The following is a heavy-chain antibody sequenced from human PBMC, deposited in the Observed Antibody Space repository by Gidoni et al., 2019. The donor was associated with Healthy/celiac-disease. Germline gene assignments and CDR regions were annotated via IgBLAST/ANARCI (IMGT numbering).Heavy chain of an antibody. CDR2: IDWDDDK. CDR3: ARIHCDAFDI. V-gene: IGHV2-70*15. J-gene: IGHJ3*02. CDR1: GFSLSTSGMC. Sequence: QVTLRESGPALVKPTQTLTLTCTFSGFSLSTSGMCVSWIRQPPGKALEWLARIDWDDDKYYSTSLKTRITISKDTSKNQVVLTMTNMDPVDTATYDCARIHCDAFDIWGQGTMVTVSS.